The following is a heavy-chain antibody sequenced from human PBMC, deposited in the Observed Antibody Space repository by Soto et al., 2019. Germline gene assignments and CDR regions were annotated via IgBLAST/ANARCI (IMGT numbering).Heavy chain of an antibody. CDR1: GYPFTAYG. J-gene: IGHJ4*02. Sequence: QVHLVQSGAEVKKPGASVNVSCKASGYPFTAYGLHWVRQAPGQRLEWMGWINTGSGNTKSSHKFQGRITIKRDTSATPVSMDLSSLTSEDTAIYYCARAVVAPDYWGQGTLVTVSS. CDR2: INTGSGNT. V-gene: IGHV1-3*04. D-gene: IGHD2-15*01. CDR3: ARAVVAPDY.